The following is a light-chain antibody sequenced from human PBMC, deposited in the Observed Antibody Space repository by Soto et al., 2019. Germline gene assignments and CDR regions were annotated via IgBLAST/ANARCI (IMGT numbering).Light chain of an antibody. J-gene: IGLJ1*01. CDR1: ISDIGAYDY. CDR3: LSFTTTSTHV. CDR2: EVN. Sequence: QAPVTQPASLSGSPGQSITISCTGTISDIGAYDYVSWFQQHPGKAPKLMISEVNNRPSGVSNRFSGSKSGNTAYLTISGLQVEDEAEYFCLSFTTTSTHVFGTGTKVTVL. V-gene: IGLV2-14*01.